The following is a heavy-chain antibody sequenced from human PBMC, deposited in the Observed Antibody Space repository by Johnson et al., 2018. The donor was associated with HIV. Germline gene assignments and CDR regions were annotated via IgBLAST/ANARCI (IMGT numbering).Heavy chain of an antibody. CDR2: ISYDGSNK. V-gene: IGHV3-30*03. D-gene: IGHD4-17*01. Sequence: QVQLVESGGGVVQPGRSLRLSCAASGFTFSSYGMHWVRQAPGKGLEWVAVISYDGSNKYYADSVKGRFTISRDNSKNTLYLQMNSLRAEDTAVYYCAREGTVSYGGAFDIWGQGTMVTVS. CDR3: AREGTVSYGGAFDI. J-gene: IGHJ3*02. CDR1: GFTFSSYG.